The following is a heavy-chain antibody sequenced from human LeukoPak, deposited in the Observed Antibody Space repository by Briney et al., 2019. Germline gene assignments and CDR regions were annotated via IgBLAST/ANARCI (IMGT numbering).Heavy chain of an antibody. CDR3: ALGTINKDFYFGMDV. J-gene: IGHJ6*02. Sequence: RSGRSLRLSCAASGFTFSDYYMTWLRQAPGKGLEWLSYISNSGSTVFYADSVKGRFTVSRDNAKRSLYLQIESLRDDDTAVYHCALGTINKDFYFGMDVWGQGTTVTVSS. D-gene: IGHD2-8*01. CDR1: GFTFSDYY. V-gene: IGHV3-11*01. CDR2: ISNSGSTV.